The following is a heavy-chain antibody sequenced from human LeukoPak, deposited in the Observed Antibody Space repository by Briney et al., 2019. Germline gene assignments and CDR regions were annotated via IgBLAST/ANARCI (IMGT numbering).Heavy chain of an antibody. CDR3: ARAHTWIQLWFFDY. CDR1: GYTSTGYY. D-gene: IGHD5-18*01. J-gene: IGHJ4*02. Sequence: SVKVSCKASGYTSTGYYMHWVRQAPGQGLEWMGGIIPIFGTANYAQKFQGRVTITADESTSTAYMELSSLRSEDTAVYYCARAHTWIQLWFFDYWGQGTLVTVSS. CDR2: IIPIFGTA. V-gene: IGHV1-69*13.